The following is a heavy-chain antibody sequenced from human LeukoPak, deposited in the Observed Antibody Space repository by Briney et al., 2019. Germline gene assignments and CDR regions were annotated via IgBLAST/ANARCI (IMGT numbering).Heavy chain of an antibody. D-gene: IGHD3-10*01. CDR2: IKQDGSEK. CDR3: ARDQGHLWFGEFRGWFDP. Sequence: GGSLRLSCAASGFTFSSYWMSWVRQAPGKGLEWVANIKQDGSEKYYVDSVKGRFTISRDNAKNSLYLQMNSLRAEDTAVYYCARDQGHLWFGEFRGWFDPWGQGTLVTVSS. J-gene: IGHJ5*02. V-gene: IGHV3-7*01. CDR1: GFTFSSYW.